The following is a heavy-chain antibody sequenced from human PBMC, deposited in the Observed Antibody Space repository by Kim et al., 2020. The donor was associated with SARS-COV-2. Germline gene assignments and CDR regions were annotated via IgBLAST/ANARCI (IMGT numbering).Heavy chain of an antibody. Sequence: GGSLRLSCAASGFTFSSYSMNWVRQAPGKGLEWVSSISSSSSYIYYADSVKGRFTISRDNAKNSLYLQMNSLRAEDTAVYYCARGLWFGELWSRGRYYYYGMDVWGQGTTVTVSS. V-gene: IGHV3-21*01. D-gene: IGHD3-10*01. CDR2: ISSSSSYI. CDR3: ARGLWFGELWSRGRYYYYGMDV. J-gene: IGHJ6*02. CDR1: GFTFSSYS.